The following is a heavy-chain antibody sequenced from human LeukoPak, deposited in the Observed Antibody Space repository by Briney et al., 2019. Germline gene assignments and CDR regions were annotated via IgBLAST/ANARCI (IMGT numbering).Heavy chain of an antibody. J-gene: IGHJ5*02. CDR1: GGSFSGYY. V-gene: IGHV4-34*01. Sequence: PSETLSLTCAVYGGSFSGYYWSWLRQPPGKGLEWIGEINHSGSTNYNPSLKSRVTISVDTSKNQFSLKLSSVTAADTAVYYCAREQSVLMVYAAPFDPWGQGTLVTVSS. D-gene: IGHD2-8*01. CDR2: INHSGST. CDR3: AREQSVLMVYAAPFDP.